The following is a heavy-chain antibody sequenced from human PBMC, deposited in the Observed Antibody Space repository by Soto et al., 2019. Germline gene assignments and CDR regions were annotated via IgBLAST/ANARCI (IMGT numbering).Heavy chain of an antibody. V-gene: IGHV3-21*01. CDR3: ARGGLRRDYYYMDV. Sequence: GGSLRLSCAASGFTFSTYSMNWVRQAPGKGLEWVSSISSTTSYIFYADSLKGRFTISRGNAKNSLYLQMNSLRAEDTAVYYCARGGLRRDYYYMDVWGRGTTVTVSS. J-gene: IGHJ6*03. CDR2: ISSTTSYI. CDR1: GFTFSTYS.